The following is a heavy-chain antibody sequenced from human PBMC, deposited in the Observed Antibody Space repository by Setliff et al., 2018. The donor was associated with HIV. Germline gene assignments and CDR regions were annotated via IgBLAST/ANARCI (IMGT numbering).Heavy chain of an antibody. CDR2: INPNSGGT. CDR3: ATNPEMATINYYYYYMDV. V-gene: IGHV1-2*02. CDR1: RYTFTGYN. Sequence: ASVKVSCKASRYTFTGYNIHWVRQAPGQGLEWMGWINPNSGGTNYAQKFQGRVTMTRDTSTSTVYMELSSLRSEDTAVYYCATNPEMATINYYYYYMDVWGKGTTVTVSS. D-gene: IGHD5-12*01. J-gene: IGHJ6*03.